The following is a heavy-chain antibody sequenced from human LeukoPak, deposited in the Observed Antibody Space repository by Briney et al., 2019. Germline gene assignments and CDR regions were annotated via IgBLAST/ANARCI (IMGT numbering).Heavy chain of an antibody. D-gene: IGHD6-19*01. Sequence: GGSLRLSCTASGFTFNNYVMSWVRQAPGKGLEWVSSIKISGYADYADSVKGRFTISRDNSKNTLYLQMNSLRVEDTAVYYCAKVRPPPGSGWYGGDDSWGQGTLVTVSS. J-gene: IGHJ4*02. V-gene: IGHV3-23*01. CDR2: IKISGYA. CDR3: AKVRPPPGSGWYGGDDS. CDR1: GFTFNNYV.